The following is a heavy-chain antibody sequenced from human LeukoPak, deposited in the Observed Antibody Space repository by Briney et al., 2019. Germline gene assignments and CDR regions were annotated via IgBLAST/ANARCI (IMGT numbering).Heavy chain of an antibody. J-gene: IGHJ4*02. CDR2: ISRSSIYT. D-gene: IGHD3-22*01. CDR3: ARGRYDSSGYYSIFDY. Sequence: GGSLRLSCTASGFTFSNYNMNWVRQAPGKGLGWVSSISRSSIYTYYEDSVKGRLTISRDNAKNSLYLQMNSLRAEDTAVYYCARGRYDSSGYYSIFDYWGQGTLVTVSS. V-gene: IGHV3-21*06. CDR1: GFTFSNYN.